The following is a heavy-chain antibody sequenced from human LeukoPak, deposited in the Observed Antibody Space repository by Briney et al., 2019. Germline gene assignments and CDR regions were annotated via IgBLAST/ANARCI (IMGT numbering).Heavy chain of an antibody. CDR1: GFSFSIYS. Sequence: GGSLRLSCAASGFSFSIYSMNWVRQAPGKGLEWVSFVSSSSTSIYYADSLKGRFTISRDNAKNSLFLQVNSLRDEDTAVYYCARGPPCSSTSCYVTGAFDFWGQGTMVTVSS. J-gene: IGHJ3*01. D-gene: IGHD2-2*01. CDR2: VSSSSTSI. V-gene: IGHV3-21*01. CDR3: ARGPPCSSTSCYVTGAFDF.